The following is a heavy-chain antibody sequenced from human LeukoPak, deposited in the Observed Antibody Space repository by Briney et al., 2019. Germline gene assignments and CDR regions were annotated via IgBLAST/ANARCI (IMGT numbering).Heavy chain of an antibody. Sequence: ASVKVSCKASGYTFTGYYMHWVRQAPGQGLEWMGRINPNSGGTNYAQKFQGRVTMTRDTSISTAYMELSRLRSDDTAVYYCARDLRYGYDSSKTFGIWGQGTMVTVSS. V-gene: IGHV1-2*06. CDR2: INPNSGGT. CDR3: ARDLRYGYDSSKTFGI. CDR1: GYTFTGYY. D-gene: IGHD3-22*01. J-gene: IGHJ3*02.